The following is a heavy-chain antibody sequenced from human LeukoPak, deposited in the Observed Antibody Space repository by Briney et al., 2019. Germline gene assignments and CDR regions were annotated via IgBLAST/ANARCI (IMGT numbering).Heavy chain of an antibody. D-gene: IGHD2-15*01. CDR1: GFTFSSYS. CDR2: ISSSSSTI. CDR3: ARDPLTYCSGGSCYLAFFDY. J-gene: IGHJ4*02. V-gene: IGHV3-48*04. Sequence: GGSLRLSCAASGFTFSSYSMNWVRQAPGKGLEWVSYISSSSSTIYYADSVKGRFTISRDNAKNSLYLQMNSLRAEDTAVYYCARDPLTYCSGGSCYLAFFDYWGQGTLVTVSS.